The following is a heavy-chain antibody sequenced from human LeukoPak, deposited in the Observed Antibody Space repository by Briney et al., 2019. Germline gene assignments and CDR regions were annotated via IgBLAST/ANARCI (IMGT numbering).Heavy chain of an antibody. CDR1: GYSFTSYW. CDR2: IYPGDSDT. Sequence: GESLKISCKGSGYSFTSYWIGWVRQMPGKGLEWMGIIYPGDSDTRYSPSFQGQVTISADKSISTAYLQWSSLKASDTAMYYCARPTASYYYDSSGSMGAFDIWGQGTMVTVSS. J-gene: IGHJ3*02. V-gene: IGHV5-51*01. CDR3: ARPTASYYYDSSGSMGAFDI. D-gene: IGHD3-22*01.